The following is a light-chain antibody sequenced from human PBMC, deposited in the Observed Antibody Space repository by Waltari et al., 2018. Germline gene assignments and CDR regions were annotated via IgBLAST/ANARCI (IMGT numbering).Light chain of an antibody. CDR2: GAS. CDR1: QSISTS. CDR3: QQGYGVPRT. V-gene: IGKV1-39*01. J-gene: IGKJ3*01. Sequence: DIQMTQSPPSLSASVGDRVTITCRASQSISTSLNWYKQKAGKAPELLIYGASTLQSGVPSRLRGSGSETDFTLTISSLQPEDVATYYRQQGYGVPRTFGPGTRVDIK.